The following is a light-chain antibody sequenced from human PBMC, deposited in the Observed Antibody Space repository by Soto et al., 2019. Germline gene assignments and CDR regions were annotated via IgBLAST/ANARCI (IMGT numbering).Light chain of an antibody. J-gene: IGKJ3*01. V-gene: IGKV2-30*01. Sequence: DVVLTQSPLFLPVTLGQPASISCRSSQSLVYSDGDTFLSWFQQRPCQSPRRLIYKVSNRDTGVPVRFSGSGSGTDFTLKISRVEAEDVGVYFCMQAIYWPFTFGPGTKVDIK. CDR1: QSLVYSDGDTF. CDR3: MQAIYWPFT. CDR2: KVS.